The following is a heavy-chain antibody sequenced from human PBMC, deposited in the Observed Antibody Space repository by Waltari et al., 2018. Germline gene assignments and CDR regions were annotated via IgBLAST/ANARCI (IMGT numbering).Heavy chain of an antibody. V-gene: IGHV4-34*01. J-gene: IGHJ4*02. CDR2: INHSGST. CDR3: ARGGLRITGTWSK. Sequence: QVQLQQWGAGLLKPSETLSLTCAVYGGSFSGYYWSWIRQPPGKGLEWIGEINHSGSTNYNPSLKSRVTISVDTSKNQFSLKLSSVTAADTAVYYCARGGLRITGTWSKWGQGTLVTVSS. CDR1: GGSFSGYY. D-gene: IGHD1-20*01.